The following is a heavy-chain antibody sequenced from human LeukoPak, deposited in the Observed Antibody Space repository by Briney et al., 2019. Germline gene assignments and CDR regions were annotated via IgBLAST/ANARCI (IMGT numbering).Heavy chain of an antibody. V-gene: IGHV4-59*01. CDR2: ISYSGST. CDR3: ARHGTSGTNLNWFDP. Sequence: PSETLSLTCTVSGGSISSYYWSWIRQPPGKGLEWIGYISYSGSTNSNPSLKSRVTISVDTSKNHFSLKLSSVTAADTAVYYCARHGTSGTNLNWFDPWGQGTLVTVSS. CDR1: GGSISSYY. J-gene: IGHJ5*02. D-gene: IGHD1-1*01.